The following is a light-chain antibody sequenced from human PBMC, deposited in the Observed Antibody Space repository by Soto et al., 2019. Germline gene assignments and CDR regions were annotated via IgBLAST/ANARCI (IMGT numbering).Light chain of an antibody. V-gene: IGKV3-20*01. CDR1: QSVSSNY. Sequence: EIVLTQSPGTLSLSPGERATHSCRDSQSVSSNYLAWYQQKPGQAPWLLIYGASTRATGIPDWFSGSGSGTYFTLTISRLEPEDFAVYYCQQYGSSPPTITFGQGTRLEIK. CDR2: GAS. CDR3: QQYGSSPPTIT. J-gene: IGKJ5*01.